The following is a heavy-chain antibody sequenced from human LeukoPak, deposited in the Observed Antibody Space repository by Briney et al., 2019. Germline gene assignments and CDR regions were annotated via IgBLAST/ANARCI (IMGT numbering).Heavy chain of an antibody. CDR2: ISYDGSNK. V-gene: IGHV3-30*18. CDR1: GFTFSSYG. J-gene: IGHJ5*02. Sequence: GGSLRLSCAASGFTFSSYGMHWVRQAPGKGLEWVAVISYDGSNKYYADSVKGRFTISRDNSKNTLYLQMDSLRAEDTAVYYCAKDPLWLTWGQGTLVTVSS. CDR3: AKDPLWLT. D-gene: IGHD5-12*01.